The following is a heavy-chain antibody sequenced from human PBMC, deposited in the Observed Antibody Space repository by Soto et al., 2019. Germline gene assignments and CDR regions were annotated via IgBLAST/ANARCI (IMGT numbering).Heavy chain of an antibody. V-gene: IGHV4-34*01. CDR3: ARGYYYGSGSYLVHYYGMDV. J-gene: IGHJ6*02. CDR2: INHSGST. Sequence: SETLSLTCAVYGGSFSGYYWSWIRQPPGKGLEWIGEINHSGSTNYNPSLKSRVTISVDTSKNQFSLKLSSVTAADTAVYYCARGYYYGSGSYLVHYYGMDVWGQGTTVTVSS. CDR1: GGSFSGYY. D-gene: IGHD3-10*01.